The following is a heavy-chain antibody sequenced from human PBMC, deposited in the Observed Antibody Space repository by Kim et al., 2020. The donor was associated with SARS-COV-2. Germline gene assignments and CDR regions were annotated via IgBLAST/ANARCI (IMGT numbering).Heavy chain of an antibody. CDR2: INEAGSTT. CDR3: ARAGFVAAFDI. D-gene: IGHD3-10*01. Sequence: GGSLRLSCAASGFTFRSYWMTWVRQAPGKGLEWVANINEAGSTTYYGESVKGRSTISRDNAKNSLYLQMNSLGADDTAVYYCARAGFVAAFDIWGQGTMV. CDR1: GFTFRSYW. V-gene: IGHV3-7*01. J-gene: IGHJ3*02.